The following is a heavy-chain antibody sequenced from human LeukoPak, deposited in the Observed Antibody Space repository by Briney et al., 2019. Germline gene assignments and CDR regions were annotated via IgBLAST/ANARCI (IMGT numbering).Heavy chain of an antibody. Sequence: SETLSLTCTVSGGSISSSSYYWGWIRQPPGKGLEWIESIYYSGSTYYNPSLKSRVTISVDTSKNQFSLKLSSVTAADTAVYYCARVGTMVRGPNWFDPWGQGTLVTVSS. D-gene: IGHD3-10*01. CDR2: IYYSGST. CDR3: ARVGTMVRGPNWFDP. V-gene: IGHV4-39*07. J-gene: IGHJ5*02. CDR1: GGSISSSSYY.